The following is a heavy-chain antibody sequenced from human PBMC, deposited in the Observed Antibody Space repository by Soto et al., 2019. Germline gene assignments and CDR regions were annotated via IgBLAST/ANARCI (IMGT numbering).Heavy chain of an antibody. CDR2: IYHSGST. D-gene: IGHD5-18*01. CDR1: GGSISSSHW. V-gene: IGHV4-4*02. CDR3: ARARRRGYSYVVYGMDV. Sequence: SETLSLTCAVSGGSISSSHWWSWVRQPPGKGLEWIGEIYHSGSTNYNPSLKSRVTISVDKSKNQFSLNLSSVTAADTAVYYCARARRRGYSYVVYGMDVWGQGTTVTVSS. J-gene: IGHJ6*02.